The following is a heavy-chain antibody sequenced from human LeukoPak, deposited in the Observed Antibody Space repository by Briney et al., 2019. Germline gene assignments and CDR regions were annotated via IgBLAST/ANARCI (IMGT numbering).Heavy chain of an antibody. V-gene: IGHV3-7*02. D-gene: IGHD1-26*01. Sequence: GGSLRLSCVASGFTFSNYWMTWVRQAPEKGLEWVASISQDGSQKYYVDSVKGRFTISRDNAKNSLYLHMNSLKDEDTAVYYCARGALDFDYWGQGTLVTVSS. J-gene: IGHJ4*02. CDR3: ARGALDFDY. CDR1: GFTFSNYW. CDR2: ISQDGSQK.